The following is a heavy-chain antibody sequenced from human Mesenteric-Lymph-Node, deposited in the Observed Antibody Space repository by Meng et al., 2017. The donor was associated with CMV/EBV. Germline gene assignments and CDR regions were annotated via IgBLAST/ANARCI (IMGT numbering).Heavy chain of an antibody. CDR1: YTFTSYG. CDR3: AREEGQYYYGSGSYPLDY. V-gene: IGHV1-18*01. Sequence: YTFTSYGITWVRQAPGQGLEWMGWSSAYNGNTNYAQKRQGRVTMTTDTCTSTAYMELRSLRSDDTDVYYCAREEGQYYYGSGSYPLDYWGQGTLVTVSS. J-gene: IGHJ4*02. CDR2: SSAYNGNT. D-gene: IGHD3-10*01.